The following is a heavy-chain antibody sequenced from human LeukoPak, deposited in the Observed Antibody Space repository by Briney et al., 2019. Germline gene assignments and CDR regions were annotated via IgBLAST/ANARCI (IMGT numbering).Heavy chain of an antibody. CDR2: ISWNSGSI. CDR3: AKETVRGADY. Sequence: GGSLRLSCAASGFTFSTYSMNWVRQAPGKGLEWVSGISWNSGSIGYADSVKGRFTISRDNAKNSLYLQMNSLRAEDTALYYCAKETVRGADYWGQGTLVTVSS. J-gene: IGHJ4*02. CDR1: GFTFSTYS. V-gene: IGHV3-9*01. D-gene: IGHD3-10*01.